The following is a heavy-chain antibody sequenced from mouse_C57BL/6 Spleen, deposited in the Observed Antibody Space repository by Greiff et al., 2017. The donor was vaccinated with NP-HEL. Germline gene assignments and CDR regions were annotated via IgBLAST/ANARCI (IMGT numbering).Heavy chain of an antibody. CDR3: TTNYGNYARAMDY. Sequence: EVQLQESGAELVRPGASVKLSCTASGFNIKDDYMHWVKQRPEQGLEWIGWIDPENGDTEYASKFQGKATITADTSSNTAYLQLSSLTSEDTAVYYCTTNYGNYARAMDYWGQGTSVTVSS. CDR1: GFNIKDDY. V-gene: IGHV14-4*01. CDR2: IDPENGDT. D-gene: IGHD2-1*01. J-gene: IGHJ4*01.